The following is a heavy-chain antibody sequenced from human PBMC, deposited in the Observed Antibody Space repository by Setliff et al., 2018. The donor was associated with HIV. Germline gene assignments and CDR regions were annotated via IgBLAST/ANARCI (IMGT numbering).Heavy chain of an antibody. J-gene: IGHJ6*03. V-gene: IGHV1-2*02. CDR2: ISPNNGDT. CDR3: ARDYRTTDILSSGYMDV. CDR1: GYTFIDYF. D-gene: IGHD3-9*01. Sequence: ASVKVSCKASGYTFIDYFMHWVRQAPGQGLEWMGWISPNNGDTGYAQKFQGRVTMTRNTSISTAFMELSNLRSDDTAVYYCARDYRTTDILSSGYMDVWGKGTTVTVSS.